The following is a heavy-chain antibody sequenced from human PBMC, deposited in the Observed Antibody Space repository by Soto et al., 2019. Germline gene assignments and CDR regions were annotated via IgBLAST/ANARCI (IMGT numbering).Heavy chain of an antibody. J-gene: IGHJ6*02. CDR2: ISGSGGST. CDR3: AKDRRGWGGGSGMDV. CDR1: GFTFSSYA. Sequence: HPGGSLRLSCAASGFTFSSYAMSWVRQAPGKGLEWVSAISGSGGSTYYADSVKGRFTISRDNSKNTLYLQMNSLRAEDTAVYYCAKDRRGWGGGSGMDVWGQGTTVTVSS. D-gene: IGHD3-16*01. V-gene: IGHV3-23*01.